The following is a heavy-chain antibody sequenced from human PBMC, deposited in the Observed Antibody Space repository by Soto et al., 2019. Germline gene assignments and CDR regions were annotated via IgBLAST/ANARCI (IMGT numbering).Heavy chain of an antibody. CDR2: ISSSSSYI. D-gene: IGHD3-16*01. Sequence: EVQLVESGGGLVKPGESLRLSCAASGFTFSSCIINWVRQAPGKGLEWVSSISSSSSYIYYADSVKGRFTTSRDNAKNSLYLQMNSLRAEDTAVYYCARDRLIGGPSNGPNYFDYWGQGTLVTVSS. CDR1: GFTFSSCI. J-gene: IGHJ4*02. V-gene: IGHV3-21*01. CDR3: ARDRLIGGPSNGPNYFDY.